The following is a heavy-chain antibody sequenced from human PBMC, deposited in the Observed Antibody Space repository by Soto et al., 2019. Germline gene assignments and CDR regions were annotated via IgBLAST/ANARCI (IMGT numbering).Heavy chain of an antibody. CDR3: AHSLLTHYDTPREFDP. CDR2: IYWDDDK. V-gene: IGHV2-5*02. D-gene: IGHD3-3*01. CDR1: GFSLSTSGVG. Sequence: SGPTLVKPTQTLTLTCTFSGFSLSTSGVGVGWIRQPPGKALEWLALIYWDDDKRYSPSLKSRLTITKDTSKNQVVLTMTNMDPVDTATYYCAHSLLTHYDTPREFDPWGQGTLVTVSS. J-gene: IGHJ5*02.